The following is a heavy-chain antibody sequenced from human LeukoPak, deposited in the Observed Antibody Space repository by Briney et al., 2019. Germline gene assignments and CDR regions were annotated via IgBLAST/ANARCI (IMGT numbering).Heavy chain of an antibody. D-gene: IGHD2-2*01. CDR1: GFTFSRYS. V-gene: IGHV3-21*01. CDR3: ARDHIVVVPAASYFDY. CDR2: ISSSSSYI. Sequence: GGSMRLSCAASGFTFSRYSMNWVRQAPGKGLEWISSISSSSSYIYYADSVKCRFTISRDNAKNSLYLQMNSLRAEDTAVYYCARDHIVVVPAASYFDYWGQGTLVTVSS. J-gene: IGHJ4*02.